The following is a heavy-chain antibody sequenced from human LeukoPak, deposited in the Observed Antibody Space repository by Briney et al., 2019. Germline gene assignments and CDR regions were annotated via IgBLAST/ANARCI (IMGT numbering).Heavy chain of an antibody. CDR2: IKSDGST. CDR1: GFTFSSYW. Sequence: GGSLRLSCAASGFTFSSYWMHWVRQAPGKGLVWVSRIKSDGSTNYADSVKGRFTISRDNAKNTVSLQMNSLRAEDTGVYYCARAPSEIGGYYPEYFRHWGQGTLVTVYS. D-gene: IGHD3-22*01. J-gene: IGHJ1*01. CDR3: ARAPSEIGGYYPEYFRH. V-gene: IGHV3-74*01.